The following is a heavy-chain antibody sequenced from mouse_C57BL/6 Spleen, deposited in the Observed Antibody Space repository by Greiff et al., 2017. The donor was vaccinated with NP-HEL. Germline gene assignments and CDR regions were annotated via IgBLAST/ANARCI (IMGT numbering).Heavy chain of an antibody. CDR3: ARGRITTVATY. D-gene: IGHD1-1*01. Sequence: EVKLVESGGGLVQPGGSLKLSCAASGFTFSDYYMYWDRQTPEKRLEWVAYISNGGGSTYYPDTVKGRFTISRDNAKNTLYLQMSRLKSEDTAMYYCARGRITTVATYWGQGTLVTVSA. CDR2: ISNGGGST. CDR1: GFTFSDYY. J-gene: IGHJ3*01. V-gene: IGHV5-12*01.